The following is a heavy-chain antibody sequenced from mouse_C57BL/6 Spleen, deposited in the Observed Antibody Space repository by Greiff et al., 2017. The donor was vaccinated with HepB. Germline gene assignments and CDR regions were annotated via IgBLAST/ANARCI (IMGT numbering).Heavy chain of an antibody. CDR2: ILPGSGST. J-gene: IGHJ2*01. V-gene: IGHV1-9*01. CDR3: ARRVYYGNSSYYFDY. D-gene: IGHD2-1*01. CDR1: GYTFTGYW. Sequence: QVQLQQSGAELMKPGASVKLSCKATGYTFTGYWIQWVKQRPGHGLEWIGEILPGSGSTNYNEKFKGKATFTADTSSNTAYMQLSSLTTEDSAVYDCARRVYYGNSSYYFDYWGQGTTLTVSS.